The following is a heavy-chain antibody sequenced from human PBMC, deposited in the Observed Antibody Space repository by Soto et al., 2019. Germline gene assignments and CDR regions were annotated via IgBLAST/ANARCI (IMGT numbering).Heavy chain of an antibody. CDR3: ARVGGNWNDDYFDY. CDR2: MNPNSGDT. CDR1: GYTFTNYD. Sequence: QVQLVQSGAAVKKPGASVKVSCKASGYTFTNYDINWVRQAAGQGPEWMGWMNPNSGDTGYAQNLQGRGTMTRDTSIRTAYMELSSLRSEDTAVYYCARVGGNWNDDYFDYWGQGTLVTVSS. D-gene: IGHD1-1*01. J-gene: IGHJ4*02. V-gene: IGHV1-8*01.